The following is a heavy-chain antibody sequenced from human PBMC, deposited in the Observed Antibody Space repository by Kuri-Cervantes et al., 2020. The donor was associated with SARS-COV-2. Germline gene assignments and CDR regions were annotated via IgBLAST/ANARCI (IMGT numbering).Heavy chain of an antibody. CDR2: IYWNGDQ. V-gene: IGHV2-5*01. CDR1: GFSLNTSGVS. D-gene: IGHD1-26*01. Sequence: SGPTLVKPTQTLTLTCTFSGFSLNTSGVSVGWIRQPPGKALEWLALIYWNGDQRYSPSLKTRLTITKDTSKNQVVLTITNMDPVDTATYYCAHRTSGTFLKGMYDYWGQGTLVTVSS. CDR3: AHRTSGTFLKGMYDY. J-gene: IGHJ4*02.